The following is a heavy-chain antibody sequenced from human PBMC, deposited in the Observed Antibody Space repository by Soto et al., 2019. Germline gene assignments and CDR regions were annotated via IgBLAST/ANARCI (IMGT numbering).Heavy chain of an antibody. CDR3: ARENTMVRGVINPLDF. D-gene: IGHD3-10*01. J-gene: IGHJ4*02. CDR1: GDSVSSNNAV. CDR2: TFYRSKWHN. V-gene: IGHV6-1*01. Sequence: QVQLQQSGPGLVKPSQTLSLTCAISGDSVSSNNAVWNWIRQSPSRGLEWLGRTFYRSKWHNDYAASVKSRITLTPDTSKDQCSLQLNSVTPEDTAVYYCARENTMVRGVINPLDFWGQGTLVTVSS.